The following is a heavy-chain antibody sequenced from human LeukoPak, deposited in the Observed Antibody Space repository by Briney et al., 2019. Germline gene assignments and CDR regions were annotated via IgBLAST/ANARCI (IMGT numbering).Heavy chain of an antibody. J-gene: IGHJ6*03. CDR3: ARGSVATISSGYYYYMDV. V-gene: IGHV1-2*02. CDR2: INPNSGGT. D-gene: IGHD5-12*01. Sequence: ASVKVSCKASGYTFTGYYMHWVRQAPGQGLEWMGWINPNSGGTNYAQKFQGRVTMTRDTSISTAYMELSRLRSDDTAVYYCARGSVATISSGYYYYMDVWGKGTTVTISS. CDR1: GYTFTGYY.